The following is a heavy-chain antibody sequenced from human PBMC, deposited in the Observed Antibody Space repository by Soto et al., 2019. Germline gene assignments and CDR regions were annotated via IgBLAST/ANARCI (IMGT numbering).Heavy chain of an antibody. J-gene: IGHJ5*02. CDR3: GRAHLGSDRYILEPFDP. Sequence: SQTLSLTCAISGDSVSSNSAAWNWIRQSPSRGLEWLGRTYYRSKWYNDYAVSVKSRITINPDTSKNQFSLQLNSVTPEDTAVYYCGRAHLGSDRYILEPFDPWGQGTLVTVSS. CDR2: TYYRSKWYN. CDR1: GDSVSSNSAA. V-gene: IGHV6-1*01. D-gene: IGHD1-1*01.